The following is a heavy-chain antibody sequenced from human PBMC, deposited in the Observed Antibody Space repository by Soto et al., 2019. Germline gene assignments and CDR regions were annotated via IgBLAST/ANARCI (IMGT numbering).Heavy chain of an antibody. D-gene: IGHD2-8*01. CDR2: ISYDGSNN. J-gene: IGHJ4*02. Sequence: QVQLVESGGGVVQPGRSLRLSCAASGFTFSSYAMHLVRQAPGKGLEWVAVISYDGSNNYYADSVKGRFTISRDNSKNTLYLQMNSLRAEDTAVYYCARGGIVLMVYAHYDYWGQGTLVTVSS. CDR3: ARGGIVLMVYAHYDY. V-gene: IGHV3-30-3*01. CDR1: GFTFSSYA.